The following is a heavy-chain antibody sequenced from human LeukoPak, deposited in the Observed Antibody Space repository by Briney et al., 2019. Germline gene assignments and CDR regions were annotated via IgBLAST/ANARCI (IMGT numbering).Heavy chain of an antibody. V-gene: IGHV3-11*01. J-gene: IGHJ5*02. Sequence: GGSLRLSCAASGVTFNDYYMSWSRQAPGKGLEWLSYINIGGTNTHYADSVKGRFTISRDNAKKSLHLEMNNLRAEDTAVYYCATDGAGFDTWGQGVLVTVSS. CDR3: ATDGAGFDT. CDR2: INIGGTNT. CDR1: GVTFNDYY.